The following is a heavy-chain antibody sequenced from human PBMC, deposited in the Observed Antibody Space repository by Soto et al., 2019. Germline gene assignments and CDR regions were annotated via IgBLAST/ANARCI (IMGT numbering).Heavy chain of an antibody. CDR1: GYTFTNYG. Sequence: QVRLVQSGLEVKKPGASVRLSCKTSGYTFTNYGVTWVRQAPGQGLEWMGWVSAYNRNTNYAQKFEDRVIMTTDTXXXXXXXXXXXXXXXXXXXXXXXXXXXXXXXLYWGEGTLVTVS. CDR3: XXXXXXXXXLY. V-gene: IGHV1-18*04. J-gene: IGHJ4*02. CDR2: VSAYNRNT.